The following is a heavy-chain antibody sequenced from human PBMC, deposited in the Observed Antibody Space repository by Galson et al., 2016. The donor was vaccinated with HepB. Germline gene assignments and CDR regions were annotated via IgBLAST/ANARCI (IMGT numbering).Heavy chain of an antibody. CDR1: GGSISSNNW. Sequence: EPLSLTCAVSGGSISSNNWWSWLRQSSDKGLEWIGELSQSGRTNYNPSLKSRVTMSVDKSKNQFSLNLTSVTAADPAVYFCAETAWCYAGGCSTFGVWGQGILVTISS. CDR3: AETAWCYAGGCSTFGV. J-gene: IGHJ3*01. V-gene: IGHV4-4*01. D-gene: IGHD2-15*01. CDR2: LSQSGRT.